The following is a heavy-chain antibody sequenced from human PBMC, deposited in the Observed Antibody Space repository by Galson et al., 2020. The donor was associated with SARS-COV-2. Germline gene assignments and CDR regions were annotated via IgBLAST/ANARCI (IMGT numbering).Heavy chain of an antibody. Sequence: KIGESLKISCKGSGYSFTSYWIGWVRQMPGKGLEWMGIIYPGDSDTRYSPSFQGQVTISADKSISTAYLQWSSLKASDTAMYYCAVSTVRYCSSTSCPMAGLDYWGQGTLVTVSS. CDR1: GYSFTSYW. CDR3: AVSTVRYCSSTSCPMAGLDY. J-gene: IGHJ4*02. D-gene: IGHD2-2*01. V-gene: IGHV5-51*01. CDR2: IYPGDSDT.